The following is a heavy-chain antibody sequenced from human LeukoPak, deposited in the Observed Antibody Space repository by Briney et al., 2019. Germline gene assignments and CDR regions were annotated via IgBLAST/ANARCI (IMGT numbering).Heavy chain of an antibody. D-gene: IGHD5-24*01. J-gene: IGHJ3*01. CDR2: IYPGDSDT. Sequence: GQSLQISCKGSGYNFPTYWIGWVRQMPGKGLEWMGIIYPGDSDTKYSPSFQGQVTISADMSLWTAYLQWSSLKASDTAMYYCPRNMANAFDVWGQGTVVTVSS. CDR3: PRNMANAFDV. V-gene: IGHV5-51*01. CDR1: GYNFPTYW.